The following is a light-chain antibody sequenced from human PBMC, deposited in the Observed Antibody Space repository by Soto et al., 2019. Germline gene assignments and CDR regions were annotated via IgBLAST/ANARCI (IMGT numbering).Light chain of an antibody. CDR1: SNDIKNYNL. CDR2: EVT. Sequence: QSALTQPASVSGSPGQSITSSCTGTSNDIKNYNLVSWYQHHPGKAPKLVIYEVTKRPSGVSNRFSGSKSGTTASLTISGLQAEDEGDYCCYTYATHSTFVVFGGGTELTVL. J-gene: IGLJ2*01. V-gene: IGLV2-23*02. CDR3: YTYATHSTFVV.